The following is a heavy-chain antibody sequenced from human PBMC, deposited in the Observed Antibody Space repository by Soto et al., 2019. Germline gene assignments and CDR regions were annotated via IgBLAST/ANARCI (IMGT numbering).Heavy chain of an antibody. CDR3: ARQIFAADY. V-gene: IGHV1-69*01. J-gene: IGHJ4*02. CDR1: GGTFDHAA. Sequence: QVQLVQSGAEVTKPGSSVKVSCEAPGGTFDHAAITWVRQAPGQGLEWMGGINPMFNSTHYAQKFQGRVTITADAATSTAFMELRRLRSDDTAVYYCARQIFAADYWGQGTLLNVSS. CDR2: INPMFNST. D-gene: IGHD3-9*01.